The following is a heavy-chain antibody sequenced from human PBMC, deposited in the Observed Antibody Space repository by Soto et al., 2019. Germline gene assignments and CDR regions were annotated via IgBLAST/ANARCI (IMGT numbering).Heavy chain of an antibody. CDR1: GGTFSRYT. D-gene: IGHD2-8*02. V-gene: IGHV1-69*02. J-gene: IGHJ6*02. CDR2: IIPILDIP. Sequence: QVQLVQSGAEVKKPGSSVKVSCKASGGTFSRYTFTWVRQAPGQGLEWMGRIIPILDIPNYAQNFQGRVTIPADKSTSTAYIELGSLTSDDTAVYYYASHFTGVLVLGSSPPGGDNYGWDVWGQGTTVTVSS. CDR3: ASHFTGVLVLGSSPPGGDNYGWDV.